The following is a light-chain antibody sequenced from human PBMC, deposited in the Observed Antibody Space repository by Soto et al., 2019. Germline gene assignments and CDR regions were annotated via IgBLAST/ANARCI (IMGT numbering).Light chain of an antibody. CDR3: QHYGSSPPWT. Sequence: EIVLTQSPGTLSLSPGERATLSCRASQSVSSSYLAWYQQKPGQAPRLLIYGASSRASGIPDRFSGSVSGTYFALTIRRQESEDFAVYYCQHYGSSPPWTFGQGTKVEIK. CDR2: GAS. V-gene: IGKV3-20*01. CDR1: QSVSSSY. J-gene: IGKJ1*01.